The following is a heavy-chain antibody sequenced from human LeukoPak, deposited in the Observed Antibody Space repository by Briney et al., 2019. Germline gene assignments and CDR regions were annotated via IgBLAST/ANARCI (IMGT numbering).Heavy chain of an antibody. CDR3: ATSLGATDFNY. CDR1: GFTFTNYW. J-gene: IGHJ4*02. V-gene: IGHV3-7*05. D-gene: IGHD1-26*01. CDR2: IKQDGSEK. Sequence: PGGSLRLSCAGSGFTFTNYWMTWVRQAPGKGLEWVANIKQDGSEKYYVDSVKGRFTISRDNAENSVYLQMHSLRGDDTAVYYCATSLGATDFNYWGQGTLVTVSS.